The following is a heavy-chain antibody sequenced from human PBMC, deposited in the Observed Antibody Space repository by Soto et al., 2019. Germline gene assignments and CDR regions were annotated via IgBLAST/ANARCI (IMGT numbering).Heavy chain of an antibody. Sequence: QVQLQQWGAGLLKPSETLSLTCAVYGGSFSGYYWSWIRQPPGKGLEWIGEINHSGSTNYNPSLKSRVTISVDTSKNQFSLKLSSVTAADTAVYYCAREAAAGTKPFPFDYWGQGTPVTVSS. D-gene: IGHD6-13*01. CDR2: INHSGST. V-gene: IGHV4-34*01. CDR1: GGSFSGYY. J-gene: IGHJ4*02. CDR3: AREAAAGTKPFPFDY.